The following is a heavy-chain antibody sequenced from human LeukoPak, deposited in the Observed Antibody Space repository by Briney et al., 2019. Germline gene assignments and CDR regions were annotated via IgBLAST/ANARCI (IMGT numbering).Heavy chain of an antibody. Sequence: KPSETLSLTCTVSGDSISSNYWSWIRQPPGKGLEWIGYLYYSGNTNYNPSLKSRVTISIDTSKNQFSLKLSSVTAADTVVYYCARRYCSGGSCYPDYWGQGTLVTVSS. CDR3: ARRYCSGGSCYPDY. CDR1: GDSISSNY. V-gene: IGHV4-59*08. CDR2: LYYSGNT. D-gene: IGHD2-15*01. J-gene: IGHJ4*02.